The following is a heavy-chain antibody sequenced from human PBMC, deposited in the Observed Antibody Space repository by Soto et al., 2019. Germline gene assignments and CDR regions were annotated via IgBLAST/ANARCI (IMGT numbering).Heavy chain of an antibody. V-gene: IGHV1-8*01. CDR3: AREMSSGGLDY. CDR2: MNPNSGNT. J-gene: IGHJ4*02. D-gene: IGHD6-19*01. CDR1: GYTFTSYD. Sequence: QVQLVQSGAEVKKPGASVKVSCKASGYTFTSYDINWVRQATGQGFEWMGWMNPNSGNTGYAQKFQGRATTTRNTPISTTYMELGSMRSEDPAVYYRAREMSSGGLDYLGQGTLVTVSS.